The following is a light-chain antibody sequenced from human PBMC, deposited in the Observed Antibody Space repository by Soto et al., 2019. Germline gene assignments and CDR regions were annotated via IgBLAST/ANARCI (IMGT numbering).Light chain of an antibody. CDR3: QSYDSSLSIWV. CDR2: GNN. J-gene: IGLJ3*02. V-gene: IGLV1-40*01. CDR1: RSNIGAGYA. Sequence: QSALTQPPSVSGAPGQRVIISCTGSRSNIGAGYAVHWYRRLPGTAPKLLISGNNNRPSEVPDRFSGSKSGTSASLAIAGLQAEDEADYFCQSYDSSLSIWVFGGGTKLTVL.